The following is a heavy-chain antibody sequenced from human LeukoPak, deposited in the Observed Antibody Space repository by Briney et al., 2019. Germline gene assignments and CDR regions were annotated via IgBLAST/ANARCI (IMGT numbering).Heavy chain of an antibody. Sequence: SETLSLTCAVSGGSISSYYWSWIRQPAGKGQEWIGRIYTSGSTNYNPSLKSRVTMSLDTSKNQFSLKLSSVTAADTAVYYCARLPGGDSSSVVAFDIWGQGTMVTVSS. D-gene: IGHD2-21*02. CDR2: IYTSGST. CDR3: ARLPGGDSSSVVAFDI. CDR1: GGSISSYY. V-gene: IGHV4-59*10. J-gene: IGHJ3*02.